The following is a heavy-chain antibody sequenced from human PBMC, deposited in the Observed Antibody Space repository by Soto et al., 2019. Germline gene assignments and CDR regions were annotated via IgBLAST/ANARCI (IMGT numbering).Heavy chain of an antibody. D-gene: IGHD3-16*01. V-gene: IGHV3-23*01. CDR3: AKRGWGKWYFDY. Sequence: EVQLLESGGGLVQPGGSLRLSCAASGFTFSSYVMNWVRQAPGKGLEWVSVISGSGGSTYYADSVKGRFTISRDNSKNTLYLQMNSLRAEDTAVYYCAKRGWGKWYFDYWGQGTLVTVSS. CDR2: ISGSGGST. CDR1: GFTFSSYV. J-gene: IGHJ4*02.